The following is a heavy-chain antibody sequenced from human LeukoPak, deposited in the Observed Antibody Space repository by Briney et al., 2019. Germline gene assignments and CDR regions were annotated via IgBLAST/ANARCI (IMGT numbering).Heavy chain of an antibody. J-gene: IGHJ4*02. V-gene: IGHV4-59*02. Sequence: SETLSLTCTVSDGSVNNYYWTWIRQPPGKGLEWIGYIYYTGSTNYNPSLKSRVTVSVDTSKNQFSLKLSSVTAADTAVYYCAGGMAHFDYWGQGALVTVSS. CDR3: AGGMAHFDY. D-gene: IGHD2-8*01. CDR1: DGSVNNYY. CDR2: IYYTGST.